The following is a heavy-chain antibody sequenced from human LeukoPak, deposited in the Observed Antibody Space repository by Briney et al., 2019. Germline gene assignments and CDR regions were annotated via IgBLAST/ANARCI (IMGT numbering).Heavy chain of an antibody. CDR2: IIPIYGIA. D-gene: IGHD1/OR15-1a*01. Sequence: GASVKVSCKASGGTFSTYAISWLRQAPGQGLEWMGGIIPIYGIANYAQKLRGRVTITADESTSTSYMEVNGPRSEDTAVYYCAREATPQTSTLYYYYYYMDVWGNGTPVTVSS. V-gene: IGHV1-69*13. J-gene: IGHJ6*03. CDR1: GGTFSTYA. CDR3: AREATPQTSTLYYYYYYMDV.